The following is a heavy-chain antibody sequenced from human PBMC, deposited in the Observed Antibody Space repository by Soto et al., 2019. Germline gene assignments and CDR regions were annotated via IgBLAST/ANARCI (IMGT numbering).Heavy chain of an antibody. CDR2: IIPIFGTA. Sequence: QEQLVQSGAEVKKPGSSVKVSCKASGGIFSSYAISWVRQAPGQGLEWMGGIIPIFGTANYAQKFQGRVRITADASTNTASLDLSSVKSEDTAVYYCARGGSGYVWFNEFWGQGALVTVSS. V-gene: IGHV1-69*01. D-gene: IGHD3-22*01. CDR3: ARGGSGYVWFNEF. J-gene: IGHJ4*02. CDR1: GGIFSSYA.